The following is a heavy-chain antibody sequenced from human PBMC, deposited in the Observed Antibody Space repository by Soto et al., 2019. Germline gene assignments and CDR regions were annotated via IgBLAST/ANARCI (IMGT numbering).Heavy chain of an antibody. CDR1: GFTFSSYG. CDR3: AKALYPYGYSYGYY. CDR2: ISYDGSNK. V-gene: IGHV3-30*18. J-gene: IGHJ4*02. Sequence: QVQLVESGGGVVQPGRSLRLSCAASGFTFSSYGMHWVRQAPGKGLEWVAVISYDGSNKYYADSVKGRFTISRDNSKNTLYLQMNSLRAEDTAVYSCAKALYPYGYSYGYYWGQGTLVTVSS. D-gene: IGHD5-18*01.